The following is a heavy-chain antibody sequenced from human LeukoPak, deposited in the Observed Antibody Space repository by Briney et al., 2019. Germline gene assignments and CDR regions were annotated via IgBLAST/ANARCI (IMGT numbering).Heavy chain of an antibody. V-gene: IGHV3-23*01. CDR2: ISVSGNT. J-gene: IGHJ4*02. CDR3: AKGFEIVVVIMYYFDY. CDR1: GFTLSSYA. Sequence: TGGSLRLSCAASGFTLSSYAMSWVRQAPGKGLEWVSAISVSGNTYHADSVKGRFTISRDNSKNTLYLQMNSLRAEDTAVYYCAKGFEIVVVIMYYFDYWGQGTLVTVSS. D-gene: IGHD3-22*01.